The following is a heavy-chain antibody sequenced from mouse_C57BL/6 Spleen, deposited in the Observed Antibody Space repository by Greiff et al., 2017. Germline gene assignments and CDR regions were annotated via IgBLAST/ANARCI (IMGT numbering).Heavy chain of an antibody. CDR2: IYPRSGNT. CDR3: ATYYGNYGWYFDV. CDR1: GYTFTSYG. D-gene: IGHD2-10*01. J-gene: IGHJ1*03. V-gene: IGHV1-81*01. Sequence: QVQLKQSGAELARPEASVKLSCKASGYTFTSYGISWVKQRTGQGLEWIGEIYPRSGNTYYNEKFKGKATLTADKSSSTAYMELRSLTSEDSAVYFCATYYGNYGWYFDVWGTGTTVTVSS.